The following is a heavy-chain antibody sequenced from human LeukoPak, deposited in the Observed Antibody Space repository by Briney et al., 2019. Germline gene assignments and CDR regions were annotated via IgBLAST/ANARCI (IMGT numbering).Heavy chain of an antibody. CDR1: GRSFSDYY. V-gene: IGHV4-34*01. CDR2: INHSGST. D-gene: IGHD6-19*01. J-gene: IGHJ3*02. Sequence: SEILSLTCAVYGRSFSDYYWSWIRQPPGKGLEWIGEINHSGSTNYNPSLKSRVTISVDTSKNQFSPKLSSVTAADTAVYYCARGADIAVLVATSDAFDIWGQGTMVTVSS. CDR3: ARGADIAVLVATSDAFDI.